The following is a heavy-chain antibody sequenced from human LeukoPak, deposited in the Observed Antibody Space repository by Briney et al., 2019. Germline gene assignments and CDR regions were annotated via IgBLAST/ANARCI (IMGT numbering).Heavy chain of an antibody. CDR2: IYTSGST. CDR1: GGSISSGSYY. J-gene: IGHJ4*02. Sequence: SQTLSLTCTVSGGSISSGSYYWSWIRQPAGKGLEWIGRIYTSGSTNHNPSLKSRVIISVDTSKNQFSLKLSSVTAADTAVYYCASGMDYWGQGTLVTVSS. CDR3: ASGMDY. V-gene: IGHV4-61*02. D-gene: IGHD1-26*01.